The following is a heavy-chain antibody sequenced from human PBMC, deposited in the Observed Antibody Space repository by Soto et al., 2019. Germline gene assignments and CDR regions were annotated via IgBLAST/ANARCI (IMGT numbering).Heavy chain of an antibody. J-gene: IGHJ5*02. D-gene: IGHD1-1*01. V-gene: IGHV4-31*03. Sequence: SETLSLTCTVSGGSISSGGYYWSWIRQHPGKGLEWIGYIYYSGSTYYNPSLKSRVTISVDTSKNQFSLKLSSVTAADTAVYYCARGREAGTTFDPWGQGTLVTVSS. CDR3: ARGREAGTTFDP. CDR2: IYYSGST. CDR1: GGSISSGGYY.